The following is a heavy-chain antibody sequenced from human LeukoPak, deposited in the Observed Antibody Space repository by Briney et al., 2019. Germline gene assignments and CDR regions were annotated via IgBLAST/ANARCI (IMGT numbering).Heavy chain of an antibody. J-gene: IGHJ4*02. CDR3: ARSLEKLPSGYFDY. D-gene: IGHD1/OR15-1a*01. CDR2: IYYSGST. V-gene: IGHV4-59*11. CDR1: GGSISSHY. Sequence: SETLSLTCTVSGGSISSHYWSWIRQPPGKGLEWIGYIYYSGSTNYNPSLKSRVTISVDTSKNQFSLKLSSVTAADTAVYYCARSLEKLPSGYFDYWGQGTLVTVSS.